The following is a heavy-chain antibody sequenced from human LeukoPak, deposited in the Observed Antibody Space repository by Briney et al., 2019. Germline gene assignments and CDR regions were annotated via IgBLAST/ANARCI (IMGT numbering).Heavy chain of an antibody. J-gene: IGHJ3*01. CDR1: GGSFRTYY. V-gene: IGHV4-59*01. Sequence: SETLSLTCTVSGGSFRTYYWSWFRQPPGKGLEWIGYIYYTGSTNYNPSLKSRVTISVDTSDENQFSLKLNSVTAADTAVYYCARGLAGYSGGDDAFDAWGQGTMVTVSS. CDR2: IYYTGST. D-gene: IGHD6-19*01. CDR3: ARGLAGYSGGDDAFDA.